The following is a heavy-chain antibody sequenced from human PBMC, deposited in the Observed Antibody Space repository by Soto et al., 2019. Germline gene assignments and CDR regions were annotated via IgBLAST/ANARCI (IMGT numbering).Heavy chain of an antibody. V-gene: IGHV1-18*01. CDR3: ARDLYPLAYYFDY. J-gene: IGHJ4*02. CDR1: GYTFTNHG. CDR2: ISGHNGNT. Sequence: QVQLVQSGAEVKKPGASVKVSCKASGYTFTNHGISWVRQAPGQGLGWLGWISGHNGNTKYAQRLHGRVTMTTDTSTSTDYMELRSLKSDDTAVYYCARDLYPLAYYFDYWGQGTLVTVSS.